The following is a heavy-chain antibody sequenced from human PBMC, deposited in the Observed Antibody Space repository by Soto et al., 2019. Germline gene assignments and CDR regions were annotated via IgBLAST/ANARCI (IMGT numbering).Heavy chain of an antibody. CDR2: IIPVSGAA. CDR3: ATALGCRSTSCTLDY. D-gene: IGHD2-2*01. J-gene: IGHJ4*02. Sequence: QVQLVQSGAEVKKPGSSVKVSCKASGGTFGSYAFSWVRQAPGQGLEWMGGIIPVSGAAHYAQKFQGRVTITADESTSTAQMELSSLSSQDTAVYYCATALGCRSTSCTLDYWGQGTRVIVSS. V-gene: IGHV1-69*01. CDR1: GGTFGSYA.